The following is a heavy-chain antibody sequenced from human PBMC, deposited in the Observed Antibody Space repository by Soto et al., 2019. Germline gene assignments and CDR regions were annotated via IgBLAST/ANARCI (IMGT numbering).Heavy chain of an antibody. CDR1: GGSISSGGYS. D-gene: IGHD2-2*01. CDR3: ARVPDR. V-gene: IGHV4-30-2*01. Sequence: SETLSLTCAVSGGSISSGGYSWSWIRQPPGKGLEWIGYIYHSGSTYYNQSLKSRVNISVDRSKNQFSLKLSSVTAADTAVYYCARVPDRWGQGTRVTVS. J-gene: IGHJ5*02. CDR2: IYHSGST.